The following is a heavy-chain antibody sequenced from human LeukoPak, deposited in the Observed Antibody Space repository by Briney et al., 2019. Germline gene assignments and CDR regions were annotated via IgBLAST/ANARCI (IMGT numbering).Heavy chain of an antibody. J-gene: IGHJ4*02. CDR2: ISSSSSYI. CDR3: ARVSVVRGVNHFDY. V-gene: IGHV3-21*01. D-gene: IGHD3-10*02. Sequence: PGGSLRLSCAASGFTFSSYSMNWVRQAPGKGLEWVSSISSSSSYIYYADSVKGRFTISRDNAKNSLYLQMNSLRAEDTAVYYCARVSVVRGVNHFDYGGQGTLVTVSS. CDR1: GFTFSSYS.